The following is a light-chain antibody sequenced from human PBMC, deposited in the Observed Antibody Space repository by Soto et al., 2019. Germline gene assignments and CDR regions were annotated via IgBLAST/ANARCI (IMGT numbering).Light chain of an antibody. CDR2: DAS. V-gene: IGKV3-11*01. J-gene: IGKJ4*01. CDR3: QQRVHWPPLT. CDR1: QSVSNY. Sequence: EVVLTQSPATLSLSPGERATLSCRASQSVSNYLAWYQQKPGQAPRLLIYDASNRATGIPARFSGSGSGTDFTLTISSLEPEDFAVYYCQQRVHWPPLTFGGGTKEEIK.